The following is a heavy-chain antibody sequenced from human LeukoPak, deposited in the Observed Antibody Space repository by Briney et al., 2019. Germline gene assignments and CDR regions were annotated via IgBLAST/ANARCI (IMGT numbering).Heavy chain of an antibody. J-gene: IGHJ3*02. CDR2: IWYDGSNK. CDR3: AREWDTAMGDDAFDI. CDR1: GFTFKSYG. D-gene: IGHD5-18*01. Sequence: PGGSLRLSCVASGFTFKSYGMHWVRPAPGKGLEWVSIIWYDGSNKYYADFVKGRFTTSRDNSKNTLYLQMNSLRAEDTAVFYCAREWDTAMGDDAFDIWGQGTMVTVSS. V-gene: IGHV3-33*01.